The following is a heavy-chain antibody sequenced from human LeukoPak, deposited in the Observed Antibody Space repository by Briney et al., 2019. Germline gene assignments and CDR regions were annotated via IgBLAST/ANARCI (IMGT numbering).Heavy chain of an antibody. CDR1: GYGFTSYW. V-gene: IGHV5-10-1*01. CDR2: IDPSDSCT. J-gene: IGHJ6*04. CDR3: ARQRLEELGYYYGMDV. D-gene: IGHD6-25*01. Sequence: GESLKISCKGSGYGFTSYWISWVRQMPGKGLEWMGRIDPSDSCTNYSPSFQGHVTISADKSISTAYLQWSSLKASDTAMYYCARQRLEELGYYYGMDVWGKGTTVTVSS.